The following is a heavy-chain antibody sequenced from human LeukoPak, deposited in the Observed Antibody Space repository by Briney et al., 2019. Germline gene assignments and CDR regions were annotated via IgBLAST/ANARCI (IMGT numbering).Heavy chain of an antibody. V-gene: IGHV1-69*05. Sequence: SVKVSCKASGGTFSSYAISWVRQAPGQGLEWMGGIIPIFGTANYAQKFQGRVTITTDESTSTAYMELSSLRSEDTAVYYCARGGLAAAGRGGVDWFDPWGQGTLVTVSS. CDR2: IIPIFGTA. J-gene: IGHJ5*02. CDR1: GGTFSSYA. D-gene: IGHD6-13*01. CDR3: ARGGLAAAGRGGVDWFDP.